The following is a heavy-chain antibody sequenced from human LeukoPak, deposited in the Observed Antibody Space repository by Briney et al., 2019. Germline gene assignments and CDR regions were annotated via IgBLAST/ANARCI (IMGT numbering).Heavy chain of an antibody. V-gene: IGHV1-8*01. CDR1: GYTFTSYD. CDR3: ARADDYVYWFDP. Sequence: ASVKVSCKASGYTFTSYDINWVRQATGQGLEWMGWMNPNSGNTGYAQKLQGRVTMTRNTSIGTAYMELSSLRSEDTAVYYCARADDYVYWFDPWGQGTLVTVSS. CDR2: MNPNSGNT. D-gene: IGHD5-12*01. J-gene: IGHJ5*02.